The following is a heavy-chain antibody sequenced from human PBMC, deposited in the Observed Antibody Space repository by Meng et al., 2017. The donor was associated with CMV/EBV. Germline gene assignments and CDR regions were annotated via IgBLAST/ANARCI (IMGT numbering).Heavy chain of an antibody. CDR2: IYHSGST. CDR1: GGSISSSNW. Sequence: SETLSLTCAVSGGSISSSNWWSWVRQPPGKGLEWIGEIYHSGSTNYNPSLKSRVTISVDKSKNQFSLKLSSVTAADTAVYYCARDGSYNWNYIYYYYGMDVWGQGTTVTVSS. V-gene: IGHV4-4*02. CDR3: ARDGSYNWNYIYYYYGMDV. D-gene: IGHD1-7*01. J-gene: IGHJ6*02.